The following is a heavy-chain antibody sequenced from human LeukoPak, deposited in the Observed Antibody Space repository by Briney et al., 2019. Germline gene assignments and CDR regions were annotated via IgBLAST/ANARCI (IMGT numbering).Heavy chain of an antibody. CDR2: IYTSGST. CDR1: GESINSFY. J-gene: IGHJ4*02. V-gene: IGHV4-4*07. D-gene: IGHD2-15*01. Sequence: SETLSLTCTVSGESINSFYWSWIRQPAGKGLEWIGRIYTSGSTDYNPSLKSRVTISKDTSKNEFSLKLSSVTAADTAVYYCARDSPPAYCSGGSCYFDYWGQGTLVTVSS. CDR3: ARDSPPAYCSGGSCYFDY.